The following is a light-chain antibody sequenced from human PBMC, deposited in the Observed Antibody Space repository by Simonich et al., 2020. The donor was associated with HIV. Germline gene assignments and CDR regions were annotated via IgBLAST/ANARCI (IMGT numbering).Light chain of an antibody. CDR2: WAA. Sequence: DIVMTQSPDSLAVSLGERATINCKSSQIVLNSSNHKNYLAWYQQKPGQPPKLLIYWAATRETGVPDRFSCSGSGTDFTLTISSLQAEDVAVYYCQQYYTTLSFTFGPGTKVDIK. J-gene: IGKJ3*01. V-gene: IGKV4-1*01. CDR1: QIVLNSSNHKNY. CDR3: QQYYTTLSFT.